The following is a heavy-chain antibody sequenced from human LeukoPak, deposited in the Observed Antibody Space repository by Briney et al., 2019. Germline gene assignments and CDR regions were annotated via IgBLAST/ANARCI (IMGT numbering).Heavy chain of an antibody. J-gene: IGHJ6*03. V-gene: IGHV3-48*04. CDR1: GFTFSSYA. Sequence: GGSLRLSCAASGFTFSSYAMSWVRQAPGKGLEWVSYISSSGSTIYYADSVKGRFTISRDNAKNSLYLQMNSLRAEDTAVYYCARGSGYYYYYYMDVWGKGTTVTVSS. CDR3: ARGSGYYYYYYMDV. CDR2: ISSSGSTI.